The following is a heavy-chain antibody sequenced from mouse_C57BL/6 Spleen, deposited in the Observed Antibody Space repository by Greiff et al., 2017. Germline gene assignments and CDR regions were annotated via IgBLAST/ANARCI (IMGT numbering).Heavy chain of an antibody. J-gene: IGHJ2*01. CDR3: ARMGSSYFGC. D-gene: IGHD1-1*01. Sequence: EVMLVESGGDLVKPGGSLKLSCAASGFTFSSYGMSWVRQTPDKRLEWVATISSGGSYTYYSDSVKGRFTISRDNAKNTLYLHMSSLKSEDTAMYYCARMGSSYFGCWGQGTTLTVS. V-gene: IGHV5-6*02. CDR2: ISSGGSYT. CDR1: GFTFSSYG.